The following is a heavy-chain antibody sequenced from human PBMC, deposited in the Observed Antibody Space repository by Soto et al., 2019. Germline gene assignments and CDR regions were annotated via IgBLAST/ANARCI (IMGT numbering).Heavy chain of an antibody. CDR2: IKQDGSET. CDR3: VRSIACLQGS. D-gene: IGHD4-4*01. CDR1: GFTFSSSW. V-gene: IGHV3-7*01. Sequence: GGSLRLSCAASGFTFSSSWMSWVRQPPGKGLEWVANIKQDGSETYYVDSVRGRFTISRDNAKNSLYLQMDSLRAEDTAVYYCVRSIACLQGSWGQGTLVTVSS. J-gene: IGHJ5*02.